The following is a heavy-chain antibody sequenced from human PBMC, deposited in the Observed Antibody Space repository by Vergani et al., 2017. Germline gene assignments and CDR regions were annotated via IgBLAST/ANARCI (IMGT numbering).Heavy chain of an antibody. V-gene: IGHV3-30*02. J-gene: IGHJ6*02. CDR2: IRYDGSNK. CDR3: AKAPELRYFDWLYRNYYYYGMDV. D-gene: IGHD3-9*01. CDR1: GFSFSSFG. Sequence: QVQLVESGGGVVQPGRSLRLSCAASGFSFSSFGFHWVRQAPGKGLEWVAFIRYDGSNKYYADSVKGRFTISRDNSKNTLYLQMNSLRAEDTAVYYCAKAPELRYFDWLYRNYYYYGMDVWGQGTTVTVSS.